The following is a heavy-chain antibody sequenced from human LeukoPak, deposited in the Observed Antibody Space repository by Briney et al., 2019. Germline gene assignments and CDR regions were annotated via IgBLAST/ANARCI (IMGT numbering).Heavy chain of an antibody. J-gene: IGHJ4*01. CDR1: GFTFSNSA. CDR3: AKGIYSSGWSYFDY. D-gene: IGHD6-19*01. V-gene: IGHV3-23*01. CDR2: LSGSGITT. Sequence: GGSLRLSCAASGFTFSNSAMNWFRQAPGKGLEWVSTLSGSGITTYYADSVKGRFTISRDNSKNTLHLQMNSLRAEDTAVYYCAKGIYSSGWSYFDYCGCGTRVTVSA.